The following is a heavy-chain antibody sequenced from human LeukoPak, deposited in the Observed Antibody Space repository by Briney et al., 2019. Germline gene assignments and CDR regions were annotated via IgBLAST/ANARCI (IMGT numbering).Heavy chain of an antibody. CDR2: IYYSGST. J-gene: IGHJ6*02. D-gene: IGHD2-21*01. V-gene: IGHV4-31*03. Sequence: PSETLSLTCTVSGGSISSGGYYWSWIRQHPGKGLEWIGYIYYSGSTYYNPSLKSRVTISVDTSKNQFSLKLSSVTAADTAVYYCARSPVIYYYGMDVWGQGTTVTVSS. CDR3: ARSPVIYYYGMDV. CDR1: GGSISSGGYY.